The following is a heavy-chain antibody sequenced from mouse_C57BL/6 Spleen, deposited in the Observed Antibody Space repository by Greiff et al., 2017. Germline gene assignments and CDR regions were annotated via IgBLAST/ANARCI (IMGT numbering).Heavy chain of an antibody. CDR2: INPYNGGT. CDR3: ARGGYSGDY. D-gene: IGHD2-3*01. J-gene: IGHJ4*01. Sequence: EVKLQESGPVLVKPGASVKMSCKASGYTFTDYYMNWVKQSHGKSLEWIGVINPYNGGTSYNQKFKGKATLTVDKSSSTAYMELNSLTSEDSAVYYCARGGYSGDYWGQGTSVTVSS. V-gene: IGHV1-19*01. CDR1: GYTFTDYY.